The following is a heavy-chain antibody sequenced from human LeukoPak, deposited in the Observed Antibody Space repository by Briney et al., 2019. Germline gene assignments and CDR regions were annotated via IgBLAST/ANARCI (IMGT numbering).Heavy chain of an antibody. Sequence: SETLSLTCAVYGGSFSGYYWSWIRQPPGKGLEWIGEINHRGSTNYNPSLKSRVTMSVDTSKNQFSLKLSSVTAAGTAVYYCARDKSRTYGSADAFDIWGQGTMVTVSS. CDR1: GGSFSGYY. J-gene: IGHJ3*02. D-gene: IGHD3-10*01. V-gene: IGHV4-34*01. CDR2: INHRGST. CDR3: ARDKSRTYGSADAFDI.